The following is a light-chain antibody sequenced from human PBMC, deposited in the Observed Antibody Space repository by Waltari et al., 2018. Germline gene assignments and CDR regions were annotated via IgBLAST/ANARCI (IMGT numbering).Light chain of an antibody. CDR3: QTWGTGIWV. CDR2: LNSDGSH. J-gene: IGLJ3*02. Sequence: QLVLTQSPSASASLGASVKLTCTLSSGHSSYAIAWHPQQPEKGPRDLMKLNSDGSHSKGDGIPDRFSGSRSGAERYLTISSLQSEDEADYYCQTWGTGIWVFGGGTKLTVL. CDR1: SGHSSYA. V-gene: IGLV4-69*01.